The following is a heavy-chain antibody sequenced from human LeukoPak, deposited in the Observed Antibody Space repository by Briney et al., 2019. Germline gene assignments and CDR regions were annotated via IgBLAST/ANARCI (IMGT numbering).Heavy chain of an antibody. CDR1: GFTVSSNY. J-gene: IGHJ4*02. D-gene: IGHD3-16*02. V-gene: IGHV3-66*01. CDR2: IYSGGST. Sequence: GGSLRLSCAASGFTVSSNYMSWVRQAPGKGLEWVSVIYSGGSTYYADSVKGRFTISRDNSKNTLYLQMNSLRAEDTAVYYCARGPPYYDYVWGSYLYWGQGTLVTVSS. CDR3: ARGPPYYDYVWGSYLY.